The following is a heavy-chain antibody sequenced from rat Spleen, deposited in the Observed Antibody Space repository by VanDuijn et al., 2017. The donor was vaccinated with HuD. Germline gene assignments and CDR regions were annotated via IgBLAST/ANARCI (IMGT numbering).Heavy chain of an antibody. V-gene: IGHV5-17*01. D-gene: IGHD1-7*01. CDR3: ARRPYDFGTSIYFDY. J-gene: IGHJ2*01. CDR1: GFTFSDYA. Sequence: EVQLVESGGGLVQPGNSLKLSCAASGFTFSDYAMAWVRQSPKKGLEWVATIIYDGSSTYYRDSVKGRFTISRDNAKSTLYLQMDSLRSEDTATYYCARRPYDFGTSIYFDYWGQGVMVTVSS. CDR2: IIYDGSST.